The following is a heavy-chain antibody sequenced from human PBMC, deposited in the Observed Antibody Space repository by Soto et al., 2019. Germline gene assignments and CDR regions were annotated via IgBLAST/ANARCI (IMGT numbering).Heavy chain of an antibody. V-gene: IGHV1-8*01. J-gene: IGHJ1*01. D-gene: IGHD3-3*01. CDR3: ARGWYYDFWSGYYTDAEYFQH. CDR2: MNPNSGNT. Sequence: GASVKVSCKASGYTFTSYDINWVRQATGQGLEWMGWMNPNSGNTGYAQKFRGRVTMTRNTSISTAYMELSSLRSEDTAVYYCARGWYYDFWSGYYTDAEYFQHWGQGTLVTVSS. CDR1: GYTFTSYD.